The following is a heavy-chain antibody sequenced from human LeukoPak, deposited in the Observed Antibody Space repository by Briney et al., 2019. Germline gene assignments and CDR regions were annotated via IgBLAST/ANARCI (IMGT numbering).Heavy chain of an antibody. V-gene: IGHV3-23*01. Sequence: GGSLRLSCAASGFTFSSSAMSWVRQAPGKGLEWVSVISGSGDSTYYADSVRGRFTISRDNSMNTLYLQMNSLRAEDTAVYYCARDLSSGTYGIFDIWGQGTMVTVSS. D-gene: IGHD3-10*01. CDR1: GFTFSSSA. CDR2: ISGSGDST. CDR3: ARDLSSGTYGIFDI. J-gene: IGHJ3*02.